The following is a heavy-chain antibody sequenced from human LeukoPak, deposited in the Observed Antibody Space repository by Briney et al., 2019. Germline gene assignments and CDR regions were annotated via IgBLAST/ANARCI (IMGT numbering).Heavy chain of an antibody. V-gene: IGHV3-9*01. Sequence: GGSLRLSCAPSGFTFDDYAMQWVRPAPGKGLEWVSGISWNSGSIGYADSVKGRFTISRDNAKNSLYLQMNSLRAEDTALYYCARSAVLLWFGELGSWGQGTLVTVSS. CDR2: ISWNSGSI. J-gene: IGHJ4*02. D-gene: IGHD3-10*01. CDR1: GFTFDDYA. CDR3: ARSAVLLWFGELGS.